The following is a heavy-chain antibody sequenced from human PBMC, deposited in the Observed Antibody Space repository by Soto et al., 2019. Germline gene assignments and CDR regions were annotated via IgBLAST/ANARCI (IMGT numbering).Heavy chain of an antibody. V-gene: IGHV1-69*01. D-gene: IGHD3-22*01. CDR1: GGTFSSYA. Sequence: QVQLVQSGAEVKKPGSSVKVSCKASGGTFSSYAISWVRQAPGQGLEWMGGIIPIFGTAYYAQKFQGRVTITEEESTSTAYMELSSLRSEDTDVYYCVRGSDDSSGYPPRHYYCYGMDVWGQGTTVTVSS. CDR2: IIPIFGTA. J-gene: IGHJ6*02. CDR3: VRGSDDSSGYPPRHYYCYGMDV.